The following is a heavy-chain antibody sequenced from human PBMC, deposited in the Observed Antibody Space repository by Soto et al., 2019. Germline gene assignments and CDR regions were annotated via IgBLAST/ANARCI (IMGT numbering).Heavy chain of an antibody. CDR2: IWYDGSNK. D-gene: IGHD1-26*01. V-gene: IGHV3-33*01. CDR3: ASGGSGSDLKYYFDY. Sequence: QVQLVESGGGVVQPGRSLRLSCAASGFTFSSYGMHWVRQAPGKGLEWVAVIWYDGSNKYYADSVKGRFTISRDNSKNTLNRQMNSLRAEDTAVYYCASGGSGSDLKYYFDYWGQGTLVTVSS. J-gene: IGHJ4*02. CDR1: GFTFSSYG.